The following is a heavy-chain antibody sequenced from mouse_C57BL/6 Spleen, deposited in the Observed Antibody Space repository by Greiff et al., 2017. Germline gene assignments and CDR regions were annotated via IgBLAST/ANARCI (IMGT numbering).Heavy chain of an antibody. Sequence: EVQGVESGGGLVQPGGSLSLSCAASGFTFTDYYMSWVRQPPGKALEWLGFIRNKANGYTTEYSASVKGRFTISRDNSQSILYLQMTALRAEDSATYYCARYTRAYYFDYWGQGTTLTVAS. CDR3: ARYTRAYYFDY. CDR2: IRNKANGYTT. V-gene: IGHV7-3*01. CDR1: GFTFTDYY. J-gene: IGHJ2*01. D-gene: IGHD3-3*01.